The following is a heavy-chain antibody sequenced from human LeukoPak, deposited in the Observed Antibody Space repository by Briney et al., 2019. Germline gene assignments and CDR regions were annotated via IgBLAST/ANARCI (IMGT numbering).Heavy chain of an antibody. J-gene: IGHJ5*02. Sequence: SETLSLTCTVSGGSISSYYWSWIRQPAGKGLEWIGRIYTSGSTNYNPSLKSRVTMSVDTSKNQFSLKLSSVTAADTAVYYCARDSRSAAAEFNWFDPWGQGTLVTVSS. CDR3: ARDSRSAAAEFNWFDP. CDR1: GGSISSYY. CDR2: IYTSGST. D-gene: IGHD6-13*01. V-gene: IGHV4-4*07.